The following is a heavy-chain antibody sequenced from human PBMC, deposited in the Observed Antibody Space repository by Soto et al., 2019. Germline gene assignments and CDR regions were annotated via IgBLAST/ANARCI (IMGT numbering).Heavy chain of an antibody. CDR2: ISYTGRT. V-gene: IGHV4-61*03. J-gene: IGHJ6*02. D-gene: IGHD7-27*01. Sequence: PSETQSLTCIVSGDSVTSGSYYWTWLRQPPGKGLEWIGYISYTGRTKYNPSLQSRVTISVDTSKNDFSLNLSSVTAADTAVYFCAREWGLLPYYVMNVWGHGTAVTVSS. CDR1: GDSVTSGSYY. CDR3: AREWGLLPYYVMNV.